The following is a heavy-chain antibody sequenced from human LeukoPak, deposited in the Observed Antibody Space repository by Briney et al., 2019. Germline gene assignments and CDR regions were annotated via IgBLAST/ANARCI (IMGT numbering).Heavy chain of an antibody. CDR3: AREGPYYDIPTVLVSPQFDY. J-gene: IGHJ4*02. V-gene: IGHV1-2*02. Sequence: ASVKVSCKASGYTFTSYAMNWVRQAPGQGLEWMGWINPNSGGTNYAQKFQGRVTMTRDTSISTAYMELSRLRSDDTAVYYCAREGPYYDIPTVLVSPQFDYWGQGTLVTVSS. CDR1: GYTFTSYA. CDR2: INPNSGGT. D-gene: IGHD3-9*01.